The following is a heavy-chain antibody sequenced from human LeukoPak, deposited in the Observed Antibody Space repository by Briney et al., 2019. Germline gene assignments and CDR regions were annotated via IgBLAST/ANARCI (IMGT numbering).Heavy chain of an antibody. CDR2: ISASGTSP. D-gene: IGHD1-1*01. Sequence: PGGSLRLSCAASGFTFSNSDMNWVRQAPGKGLEWVSAISASGTSPAYADSVKGRFTTSRDNSKNMVFLQMNSLRAEDTALYSSAIDPNWESGYWGQGTLVTVSS. V-gene: IGHV3-23*01. J-gene: IGHJ4*02. CDR1: GFTFSNSD. CDR3: AIDPNWESGY.